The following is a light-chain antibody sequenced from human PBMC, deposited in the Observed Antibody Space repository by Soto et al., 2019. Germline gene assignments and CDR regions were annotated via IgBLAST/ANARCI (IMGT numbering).Light chain of an antibody. J-gene: IGKJ5*01. CDR1: QTVGSS. Sequence: EIVLSQSPGTLSLSPGERATLSCRASQTVGSSFSAWFQHQPGQAPRILIYGASTRATGIPERFSGSGSGTAFTLPISSLQSEDFAVYYCQQYNNWPPITFGQGTRLEI. V-gene: IGKV3D-15*01. CDR3: QQYNNWPPIT. CDR2: GAS.